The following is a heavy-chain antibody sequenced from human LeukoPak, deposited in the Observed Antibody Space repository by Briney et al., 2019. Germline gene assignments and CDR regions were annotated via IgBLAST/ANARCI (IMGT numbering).Heavy chain of an antibody. V-gene: IGHV3-23*01. J-gene: IGHJ6*03. CDR2: ISGSGGST. CDR3: XXXXXXXXXXXXYYMDV. CDR1: XG. Sequence: XGXSWVRQAPGXGXXXXXAISGSGGSTYYADSVKGRFTISRDNXKNTLYLQMKSLRAEDTAVYYCXXXXXXXXXXXXYYMDVWGKGTTVTVSS.